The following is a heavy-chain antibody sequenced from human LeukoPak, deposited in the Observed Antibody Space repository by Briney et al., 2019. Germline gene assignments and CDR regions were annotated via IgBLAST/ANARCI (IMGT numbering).Heavy chain of an antibody. V-gene: IGHV3-30*02. CDR1: GFIFSTYG. CDR2: IQFDGSDE. J-gene: IGHJ4*02. Sequence: GGSLRLSCAASGFIFSTYGMHWVRQAPGRGLEWVAFIQFDGSDEHYADSVKGRFTISRDNSKNTLYLQMNSLRAEDTSVYYCAEGNVAHFDYWGQGTLVTVSS. D-gene: IGHD5-12*01. CDR3: AEGNVAHFDY.